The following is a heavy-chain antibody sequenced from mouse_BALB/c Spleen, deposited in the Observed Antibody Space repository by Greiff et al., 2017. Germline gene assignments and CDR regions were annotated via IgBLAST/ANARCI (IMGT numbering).Heavy chain of an antibody. V-gene: IGHV7-3*02. J-gene: IGHJ4*01. CDR2: IRNKANGYTT. CDR1: GFTFTAYY. Sequence: EVHVVESGGGLVQPGGSLRLSCATSGFTFTAYYMSWVRQPPGKALEWLGFIRNKANGYTTEYSASVKGRFTISRDNSQSILYRQMNTLRAEDSATYYCARDIPSGAAMDDWGEGTSVTVSS. CDR3: ARDIPSGAAMDD.